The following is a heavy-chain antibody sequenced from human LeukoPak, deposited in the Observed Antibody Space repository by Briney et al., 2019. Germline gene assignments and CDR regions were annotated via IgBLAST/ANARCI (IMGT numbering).Heavy chain of an antibody. CDR3: ARDVSNAVTRPYYFDY. CDR1: GFTFSNCW. V-gene: IGHV3-7*04. Sequence: GGSLRLSCAVSGFTFSNCWKTWVCLPPALGQELVANVKQDGSEKYYVDSVRGRFTISRDNAKNSLYLQMDSLRAEDTAVYYCARDVSNAVTRPYYFDYWGQGTLVTVSS. CDR2: VKQDGSEK. D-gene: IGHD4-17*01. J-gene: IGHJ4*02.